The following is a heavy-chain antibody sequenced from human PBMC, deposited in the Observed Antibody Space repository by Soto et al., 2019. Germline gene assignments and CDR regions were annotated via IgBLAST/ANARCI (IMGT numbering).Heavy chain of an antibody. CDR3: AKLGYGSGSYYNDYFDY. Sequence: GGSLRLSCAASGFTFSSYGMHWVRQAPGKGLEWVAVISYDGSNKYYADSVKGRFTISRDNSKNTLYLQMNSLRAEDTAVYYCAKLGYGSGSYYNDYFDYWGQGTLVTVSS. J-gene: IGHJ4*02. CDR1: GFTFSSYG. D-gene: IGHD3-10*01. V-gene: IGHV3-30*18. CDR2: ISYDGSNK.